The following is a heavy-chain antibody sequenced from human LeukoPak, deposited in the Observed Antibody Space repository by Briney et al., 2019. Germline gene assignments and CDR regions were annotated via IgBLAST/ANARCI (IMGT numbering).Heavy chain of an antibody. CDR1: GGSISSSSYY. Sequence: PSETLSLTCTVSGGSISSSSYYWGWIRQPPGKGLEWIGSIYYSGSTYYNPSLKSRVTISVDTSKNQFSLKLSSVTAADTAVYYCARAHRSSSWYDYWGQGTLVTVSS. J-gene: IGHJ4*02. CDR2: IYYSGST. V-gene: IGHV4-39*07. D-gene: IGHD6-13*01. CDR3: ARAHRSSSWYDY.